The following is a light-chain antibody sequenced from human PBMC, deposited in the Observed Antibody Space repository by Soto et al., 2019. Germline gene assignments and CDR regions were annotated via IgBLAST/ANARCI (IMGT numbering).Light chain of an antibody. V-gene: IGKV1-33*01. J-gene: IGKJ2*01. CDR1: QDISNY. CDR2: DAS. Sequence: DIQMTQSPSSLSASVGDRVTITCQASQDISNYLNWYQQKPGKAPKLLIYDASTLETGVPSRFSGSGSGTDFTFAISSLQPEDIASYYCQQYDNPPYSFGQGTKLEIK. CDR3: QQYDNPPYS.